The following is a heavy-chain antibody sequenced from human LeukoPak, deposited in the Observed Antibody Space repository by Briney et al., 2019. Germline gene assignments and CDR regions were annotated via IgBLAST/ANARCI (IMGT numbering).Heavy chain of an antibody. V-gene: IGHV3-15*01. CDR2: IKSKTNGGTT. CDR1: GFTFNNAW. Sequence: GGSLRLSCAASGFTFNNAWMSWVRQAPGKGLEWVGRIKSKTNGGTTDYAAPVKGRFTISRDDSKNTLYLQMNSLKTEDPAVYYCTTCLLAYSFDYWGQGTLVTVSS. J-gene: IGHJ4*02. D-gene: IGHD2-15*01. CDR3: TTCLLAYSFDY.